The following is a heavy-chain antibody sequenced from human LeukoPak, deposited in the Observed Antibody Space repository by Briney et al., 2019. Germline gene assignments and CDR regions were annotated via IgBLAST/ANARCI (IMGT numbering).Heavy chain of an antibody. CDR3: ARGTITTVTDS. CDR1: GGSISSSNW. J-gene: IGHJ4*02. CDR2: IYLRGNT. Sequence: PSGTLSLTCAISGGSISSSNWWTWVRRPPGKGLGWVGEIYLRGNTNYNPSLESRVTISVDESKTQLSLRLESVTAADTAVYYCARGTITTVTDSWGPGTLVTVSS. D-gene: IGHD4-17*01. V-gene: IGHV4-4*02.